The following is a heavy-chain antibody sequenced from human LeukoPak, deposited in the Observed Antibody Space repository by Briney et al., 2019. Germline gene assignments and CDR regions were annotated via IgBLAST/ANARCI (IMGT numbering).Heavy chain of an antibody. V-gene: IGHV1-18*01. D-gene: IGHD3-22*01. CDR2: ISAYNGNT. J-gene: IGHJ4*02. CDR1: GYTFTSYG. CDR3: ARVGDIYDSSGYYFDY. Sequence: GASVKVSCKASGYTFTSYGISWVRQAPGQGLEWMGWISAYNGNTNYAQKLQGRVTMTTDTSTSTAYMELRSLRSDDTAVYYCARVGDIYDSSGYYFDYWGQGTLVTVSS.